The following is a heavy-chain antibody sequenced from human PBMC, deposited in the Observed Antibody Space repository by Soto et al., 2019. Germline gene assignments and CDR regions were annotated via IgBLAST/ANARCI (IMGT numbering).Heavy chain of an antibody. CDR2: ISGDGTTI. CDR3: ANDPYYDASGY. J-gene: IGHJ4*02. V-gene: IGHV3-11*01. Sequence: QVQLVESGGGLVRPGGSLRLSCAASGFTFSDYYMTWIRQPPGKGLEWVSYISGDGTTIHYADSVKGRFTVSRDNARNSLYLQMNSLRAEDTAFYYCANDPYYDASGYWGQGTLVTVSS. CDR1: GFTFSDYY. D-gene: IGHD3-10*01.